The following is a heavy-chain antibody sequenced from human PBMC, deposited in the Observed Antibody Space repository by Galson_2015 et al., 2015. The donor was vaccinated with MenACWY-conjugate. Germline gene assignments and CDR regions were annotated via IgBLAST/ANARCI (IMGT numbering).Heavy chain of an antibody. CDR2: IYSGGDT. CDR1: AFSVGNNY. D-gene: IGHD6-6*01. CDR3: ARVGGSSLAPFDY. Sequence: SLRLSCATSAFSVGNNYMSWVRQAPGKGLEWVSIIYSGGDTYYADSVKGRFTISRDNSKNTLYLQMNYLRAEDTAVYYCARVGGSSLAPFDYWGQGTLVTVSS. V-gene: IGHV3-53*01. J-gene: IGHJ4*02.